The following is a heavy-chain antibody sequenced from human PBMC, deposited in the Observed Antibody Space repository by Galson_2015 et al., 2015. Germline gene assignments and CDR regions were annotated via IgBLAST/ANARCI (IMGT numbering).Heavy chain of an antibody. CDR3: AHRITVSAGFDF. CDR1: GFSLSTSGVG. V-gene: IGHV2-5*02. D-gene: IGHD3-16*01. J-gene: IGHJ4*02. CDR2: IFWDDGK. Sequence: PALVKPTQTLTLTCTFSGFSLSTSGVGVAWIRQPPGKALEWLALIFWDDGKRYSASLKSRLTITKDTSKNQVVLTVTNMDPVDTATYYCAHRITVSAGFDFWGQGTLVTVSS.